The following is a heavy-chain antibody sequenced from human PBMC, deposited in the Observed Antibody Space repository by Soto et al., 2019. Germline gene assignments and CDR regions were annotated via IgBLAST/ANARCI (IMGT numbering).Heavy chain of an antibody. CDR2: IFCSGST. Sequence: QVQLQESGPGLVKPSQSLSLTCTVSGRSITSDDYYWSWIRQPPGRGLEWIGYIFCSGSTHYNPSLKSRFIISLDTSKKQVSLKLSSVTAADTAVYYCASANCGGDCSYRHDRYYFESWGQGTLVTVSS. J-gene: IGHJ4*02. CDR3: ASANCGGDCSYRHDRYYFES. V-gene: IGHV4-30-4*01. CDR1: GRSITSDDYY. D-gene: IGHD2-21*02.